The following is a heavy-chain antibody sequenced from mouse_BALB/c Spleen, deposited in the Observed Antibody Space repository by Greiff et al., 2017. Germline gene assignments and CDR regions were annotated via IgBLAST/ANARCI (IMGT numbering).Heavy chain of an antibody. CDR1: GFTFSSYA. CDR2: ISSGGSYT. CDR3: ARHRDYGSSYAMDY. V-gene: IGHV5-9-3*01. Sequence: EVKVVESGGGLVKPGGSLKLSCAASGFTFSSYAMSWVRQTPEKRLEWVATISSGGSYTYYPDSVKGRFTISRDNAKNTLYLQMSSLRSEDTAMYYCARHRDYGSSYAMDYWGQGTSVTVSS. J-gene: IGHJ4*01. D-gene: IGHD1-1*01.